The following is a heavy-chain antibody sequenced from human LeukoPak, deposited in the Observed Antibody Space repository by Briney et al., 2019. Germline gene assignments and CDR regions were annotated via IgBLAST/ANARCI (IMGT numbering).Heavy chain of an antibody. CDR1: GFTVSSNY. Sequence: GGSLRLSCAASGFTVSSNYMSWVRQAPGKGLEWVSVIYSGGSTYYADSVKGRFTISRDNSKNTLYLQMNSLRAEDTAVYYRARDTYYYGSGRSMDVWGKGTTVTLSS. CDR3: ARDTYYYGSGRSMDV. V-gene: IGHV3-53*01. CDR2: IYSGGST. D-gene: IGHD3-10*01. J-gene: IGHJ6*03.